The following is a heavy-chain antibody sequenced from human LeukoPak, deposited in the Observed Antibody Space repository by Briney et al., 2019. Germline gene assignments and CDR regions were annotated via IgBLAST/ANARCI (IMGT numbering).Heavy chain of an antibody. CDR2: ISAYNGNT. J-gene: IGHJ4*02. CDR1: GYTFTSYG. Sequence: ASVKVSCKASGYTFTSYGISWVRQAPGQGLEWMGWISAYNGNTNYAQKLQGRVTMTTDTSTSTAYMELRSLRSDDTAAYYCARGTGLVPYYDILTGYHQFDYWGQGTLVTVSS. CDR3: ARGTGLVPYYDILTGYHQFDY. D-gene: IGHD3-9*01. V-gene: IGHV1-18*01.